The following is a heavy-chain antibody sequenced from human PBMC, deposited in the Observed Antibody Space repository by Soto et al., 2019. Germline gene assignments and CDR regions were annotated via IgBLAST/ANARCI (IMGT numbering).Heavy chain of an antibody. Sequence: SVKVSCKASGGTFSSYAISLVRQAPGQGXEWMGGIIPIFGTANYAQKFQGRVTITADEPTSTAYMELSSLRSEDTAVYYCATLTTVTKPPDYYHYYGMDVWGQGTTVTVSS. V-gene: IGHV1-69*13. CDR3: ATLTTVTKPPDYYHYYGMDV. J-gene: IGHJ6*02. CDR2: IIPIFGTA. D-gene: IGHD4-4*01. CDR1: GGTFSSYA.